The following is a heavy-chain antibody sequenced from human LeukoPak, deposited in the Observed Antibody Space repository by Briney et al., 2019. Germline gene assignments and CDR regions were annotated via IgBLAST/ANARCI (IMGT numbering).Heavy chain of an antibody. D-gene: IGHD6-19*01. J-gene: IGHJ2*01. Sequence: SETLSLTCTVSGDSFSDYYWSWIRQPPGKGLELIGYVYASGFTNNNPSLNSRVSISRDTSKNQFYLKLSSVTATDTAVYYCARLGTSDWAWYFDLWGRGTRVTVSS. CDR2: VYASGFT. CDR1: GDSFSDYY. V-gene: IGHV4-4*09. CDR3: ARLGTSDWAWYFDL.